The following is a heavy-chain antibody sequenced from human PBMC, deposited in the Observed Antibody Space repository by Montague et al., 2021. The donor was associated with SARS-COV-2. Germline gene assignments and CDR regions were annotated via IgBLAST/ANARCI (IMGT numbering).Heavy chain of an antibody. Sequence: SLRLSCAASGFTFSSYAMSWVRQAPGKGLEWVSAISGSGGSTYYADSVKGRFTISRDNSKNTLYLQMNSLRAEDTAVYYCARGRTVVATISPFDYWGQGTLVIVSS. CDR2: ISGSGGST. J-gene: IGHJ4*02. CDR3: ARGRTVVATISPFDY. V-gene: IGHV3-23*01. D-gene: IGHD5-12*01. CDR1: GFTFSSYA.